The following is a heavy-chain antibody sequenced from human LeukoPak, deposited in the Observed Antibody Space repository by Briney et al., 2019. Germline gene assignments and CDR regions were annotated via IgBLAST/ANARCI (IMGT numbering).Heavy chain of an antibody. CDR2: IYYSGST. CDR3: ARGHGNYYYYGMDV. V-gene: IGHV4-39*07. CDR1: GGSISSGSYS. D-gene: IGHD1-14*01. J-gene: IGHJ6*02. Sequence: SETLSLTCTVSGGSISSGSYSWGWIRQPPGKGLEWIASIYYSGSTYYNPSLKSRVTISVDTSNNQFSLRLSSVTAADTAVYYCARGHGNYYYYGMDVWGQGTTVTVSS.